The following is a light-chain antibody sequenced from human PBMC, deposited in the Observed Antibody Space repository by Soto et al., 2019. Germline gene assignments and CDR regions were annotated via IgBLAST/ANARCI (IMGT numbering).Light chain of an antibody. CDR3: ATWDRSLRVGV. Sequence: QSVLTQPPSVSAAPGQKVTISCSGSSSNIGNTYVFWYQQLPGTAPKLLIYDNDKRPSGIPDRFSGSKSGTSATLGITGLQTGDEADYYCATWDRSLRVGVFGGGTKLTVL. CDR1: SSNIGNTY. J-gene: IGLJ2*01. V-gene: IGLV1-51*01. CDR2: DND.